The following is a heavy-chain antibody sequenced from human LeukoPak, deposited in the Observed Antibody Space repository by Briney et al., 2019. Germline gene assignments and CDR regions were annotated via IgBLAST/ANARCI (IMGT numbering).Heavy chain of an antibody. J-gene: IGHJ5*02. D-gene: IGHD6-19*01. CDR3: ARRRRGSGWRRGPNWFDP. Sequence: PSETLSLTCAVSGGSISSSNWWSWVRQPPGKGLEWIGEIYHSGSTNYNPSLKSRVTISVDTSKNQFSLKLSSVTAADTAVYYCARRRRGSGWRRGPNWFDPWGQGTLVTVSS. CDR2: IYHSGST. CDR1: GGSISSSNW. V-gene: IGHV4-4*02.